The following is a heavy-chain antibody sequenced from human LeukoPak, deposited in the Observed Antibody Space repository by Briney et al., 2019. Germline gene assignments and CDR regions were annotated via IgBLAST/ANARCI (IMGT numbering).Heavy chain of an antibody. CDR3: ARARRDCGGDCYPYHFDY. CDR1: GYTFTIYG. V-gene: IGHV1-18*01. Sequence: ASVKVSCTASGYTFTIYGISWVRQAPGQGLEWMGWISAYNGNTNYAQKLQGRVTMTTDTSTSTAYMELRSLRSDDTAVYYCARARRDCGGDCYPYHFDYWGQGTLVTVSS. D-gene: IGHD2-21*02. J-gene: IGHJ4*02. CDR2: ISAYNGNT.